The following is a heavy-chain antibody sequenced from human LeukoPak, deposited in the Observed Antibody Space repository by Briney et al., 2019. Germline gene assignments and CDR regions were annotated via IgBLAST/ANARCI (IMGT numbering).Heavy chain of an antibody. D-gene: IGHD3-16*01. CDR1: GPSFGTNW. J-gene: IGHJ4*02. CDR2: IKLAVTET. CDR3: ARVRGDYYFDF. Sequence: GGSLTLSRAAAGPSFGTNWTTSVRHAPGEGLEWVAKIKLAVTETYHVAAVKGRFPLSRASTKNSLYLQMNRLRAAATTAYYCARVRGDYYFDFWGRGTPVTVSS. V-gene: IGHV3-7*05.